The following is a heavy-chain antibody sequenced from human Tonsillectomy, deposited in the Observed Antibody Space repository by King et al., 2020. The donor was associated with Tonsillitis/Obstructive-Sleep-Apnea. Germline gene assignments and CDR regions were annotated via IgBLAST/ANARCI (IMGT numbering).Heavy chain of an antibody. D-gene: IGHD6-6*01. CDR3: TTDRITALVLGYYYYMDV. Sequence: VQLVESGGGLVKPGGSLRLSCAGSGFTFSNAWMSWVRQAPGKGLEWVGRIKSKTDDGTTEYAAPVKGRFTISRDDSKNTLYLQVDSLKTEDTAVYYCTTDRITALVLGYYYYMDVWGKGTTVTVSS. CDR2: IKSKTDDGTT. J-gene: IGHJ6*03. V-gene: IGHV3-15*01. CDR1: GFTFSNAW.